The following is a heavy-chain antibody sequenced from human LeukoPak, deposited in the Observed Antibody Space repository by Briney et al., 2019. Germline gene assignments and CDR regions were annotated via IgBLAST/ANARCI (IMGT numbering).Heavy chain of an antibody. V-gene: IGHV3-23*01. J-gene: IGHJ4*02. D-gene: IGHD3-9*01. CDR1: GFTFSNYA. CDR2: ISGSGGST. Sequence: GGSLRLSCAASGFTFSNYAMSWVRQAPGKGLEWVSAISGSGGSTYYADSVKGRFTISRDNSKNTLYLQMNSLRAEDTAVYYCAKDKGLAGYYPTYYFDYWGQGTLVTVSS. CDR3: AKDKGLAGYYPTYYFDY.